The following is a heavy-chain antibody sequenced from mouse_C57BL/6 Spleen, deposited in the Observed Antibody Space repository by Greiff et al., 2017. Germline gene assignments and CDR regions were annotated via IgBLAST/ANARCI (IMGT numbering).Heavy chain of an antibody. J-gene: IGHJ4*01. Sequence: EVKVVESGGGLVQPGGSLKLSCAASGFTFSDYYMYWVRQTPEKRLEWVAYISNGGGSTYYPDTVKGRFTISRDNAKNTLYLQMSRLKSEDTAMYYCARHIHYYGSSYPYYAMDYWGQGTSVTVSS. D-gene: IGHD1-1*01. CDR1: GFTFSDYY. CDR3: ARHIHYYGSSYPYYAMDY. V-gene: IGHV5-12*01. CDR2: ISNGGGST.